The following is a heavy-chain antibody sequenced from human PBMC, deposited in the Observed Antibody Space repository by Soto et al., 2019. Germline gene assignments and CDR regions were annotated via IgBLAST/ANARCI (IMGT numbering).Heavy chain of an antibody. V-gene: IGHV1-3*01. CDR1: GYTFTSYA. CDR3: ARGTVEVIVDY. J-gene: IGHJ4*02. CDR2: INAGNGNT. D-gene: IGHD3-16*02. Sequence: ASVKVSFKASGYTFTSYAMPWVRQAPRQMLEWMGWINAGNGNTKYSQKFQGRVTITRDTSASTAYMELSSLRSEDTAVYYCARGTVEVIVDYWGQGTLVTVSS.